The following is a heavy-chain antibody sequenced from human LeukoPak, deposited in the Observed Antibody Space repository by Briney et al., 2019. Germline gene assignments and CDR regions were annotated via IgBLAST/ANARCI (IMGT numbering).Heavy chain of an antibody. CDR2: TRNKANSYTT. Sequence: GGSLRLSCAASGFTFSDHYMDWVRQAPGKGLEWVGRTRNKANSYTTEYAASVKGRFTISRDDSKNSLYLQMNSLKTEDTAVYYCAIALLWFGDPAYYGMDVWGQGTTVTVSS. CDR3: AIALLWFGDPAYYGMDV. D-gene: IGHD3-10*01. CDR1: GFTFSDHY. J-gene: IGHJ6*02. V-gene: IGHV3-72*01.